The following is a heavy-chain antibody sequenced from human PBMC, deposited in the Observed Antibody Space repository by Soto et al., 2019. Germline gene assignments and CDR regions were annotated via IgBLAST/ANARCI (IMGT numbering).Heavy chain of an antibody. J-gene: IGHJ6*02. CDR1: GFSFSAYG. CDR2: ISGGGGTI. CDR3: AKDRGNGDTPNIYSYYGIEV. V-gene: IGHV3-23*01. D-gene: IGHD4-17*01. Sequence: EVQLLESGGALEQPGGSLTLSCAVSGFSFSAYGMSWVRQAPGKGLEWISFISGGGGTIYYADPVKGRFISSRDNSKNTLCPQMTSLGVDDTAVYYCAKDRGNGDTPNIYSYYGIEVWGQGTTVTVSS.